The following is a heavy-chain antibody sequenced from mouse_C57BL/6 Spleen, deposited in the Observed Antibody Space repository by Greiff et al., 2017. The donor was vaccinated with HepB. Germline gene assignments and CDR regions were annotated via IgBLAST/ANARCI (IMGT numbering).Heavy chain of an antibody. V-gene: IGHV5-9-1*02. Sequence: DVKLVESGEGLVKPGGSLKLSCAASGFTFSSYAMSWVRQTPEKRLEWVAYISSGGDYIYYADTVKGRFTISRDNARNTLYLEMSSLKSEDTDMYYCTRGRISTTEEATDYFDYWGQGTTLTVSS. D-gene: IGHD1-1*01. CDR1: GFTFSSYA. J-gene: IGHJ2*01. CDR3: TRGRISTTEEATDYFDY. CDR2: ISSGGDYI.